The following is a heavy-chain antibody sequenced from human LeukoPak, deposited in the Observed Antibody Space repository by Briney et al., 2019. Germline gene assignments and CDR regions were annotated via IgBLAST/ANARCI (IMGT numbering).Heavy chain of an antibody. Sequence: PGGSLRLSCAASGFTFSSYAMSWVRQAPGKGLEWVSAISGSGGSTYYADSVKGRFTTSRDNSKNTLYLQMNSLRAEDTAVYYCAKDTDSSGSYYWGYWGQGTLVTVSS. V-gene: IGHV3-23*01. CDR1: GFTFSSYA. CDR2: ISGSGGST. CDR3: AKDTDSSGSYYWGY. D-gene: IGHD1-26*01. J-gene: IGHJ4*02.